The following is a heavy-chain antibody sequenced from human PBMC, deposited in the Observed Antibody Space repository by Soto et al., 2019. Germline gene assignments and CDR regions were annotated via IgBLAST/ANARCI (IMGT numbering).Heavy chain of an antibody. Sequence: GGSLRLSCAASGFAFSSYGMHWVRQAPGKGLEWVAVISYDGSNKYYADSVKGRFTISRDNSKNTLYLQMSSLRAEDTAVYYCAKGKAMVNYYYYYGMDVWGQGTTVTVSS. CDR2: ISYDGSNK. V-gene: IGHV3-30*18. J-gene: IGHJ6*02. CDR3: AKGKAMVNYYYYYGMDV. D-gene: IGHD5-18*01. CDR1: GFAFSSYG.